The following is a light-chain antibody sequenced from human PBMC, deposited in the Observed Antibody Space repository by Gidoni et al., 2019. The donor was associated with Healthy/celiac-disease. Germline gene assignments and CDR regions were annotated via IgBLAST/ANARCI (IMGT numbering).Light chain of an antibody. CDR3: GTWDSSLSAPVV. J-gene: IGLJ2*01. CDR1: SSNIGHNY. V-gene: IGLV1-51*01. CDR2: DNS. Sequence: QSLLPQPPSGSAAPGQKVTISCSGSSSNIGHNYVSWYQQLPGTAPKLIIYDNSKRPSGIPDRFSGSKSGTSATLGITGLQTGDEADYYCGTWDSSLSAPVVFGGGTKLTVL.